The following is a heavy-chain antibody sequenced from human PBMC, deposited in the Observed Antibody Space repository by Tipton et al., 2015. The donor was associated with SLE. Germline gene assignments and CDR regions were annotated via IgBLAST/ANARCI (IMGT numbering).Heavy chain of an antibody. CDR3: AGAVGTAAGLRDN. CDR1: GGSFSGHY. V-gene: IGHV4-34*01. Sequence: TLSLTCAAYGGSFSGHYWGWIRQPPAMWLEWSGEINQSGSTNYNPSLKSRLIMSVDASKNHFSLKLSSVTAADAAIYYCAGAVGTAAGLRDNWGQGALVTVSS. CDR2: INQSGST. J-gene: IGHJ4*02. D-gene: IGHD6-13*01.